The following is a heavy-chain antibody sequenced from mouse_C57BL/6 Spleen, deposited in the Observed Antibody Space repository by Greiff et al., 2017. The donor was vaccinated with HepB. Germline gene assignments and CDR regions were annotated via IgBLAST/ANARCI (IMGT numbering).Heavy chain of an antibody. Sequence: EVHLVESGGGLVKPGGSLKLSCAASGFTFSSYAMSWVRQTPEKRLEWVATISDGGSYTYYPDNVKGRFTISRDNAKNNLYLQMSHLKSEDTAMYYCARDRGNTLDYWGQGTTLTVSS. CDR3: ARDRGNTLDY. CDR2: ISDGGSYT. V-gene: IGHV5-4*01. J-gene: IGHJ2*01. CDR1: GFTFSSYA. D-gene: IGHD2-1*01.